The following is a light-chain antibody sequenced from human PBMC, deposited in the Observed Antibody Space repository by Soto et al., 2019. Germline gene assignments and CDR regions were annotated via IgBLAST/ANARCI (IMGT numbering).Light chain of an antibody. CDR2: GAS. CDR3: QQCDNWPLT. J-gene: IGKJ4*01. CDR1: QSVTSI. Sequence: EVVMTQSPATLSLSPGERATLSCRASQSVTSILAWYQKKPGQAHRLLIYGASTRATAVPARFSGSGSGTEFTLTISSLQSEDFAVYYCQQCDNWPLTFGGGTQVEIK. V-gene: IGKV3-15*01.